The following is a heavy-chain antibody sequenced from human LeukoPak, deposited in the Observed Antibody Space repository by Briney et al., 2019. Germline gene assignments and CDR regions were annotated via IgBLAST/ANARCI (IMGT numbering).Heavy chain of an antibody. CDR3: ARDWLAGNPYHAFDL. Sequence: GGSLRLSCAASGFTFSSYWMSWVRQAPGKGLECVANIKEDGSEEYYVDSVKGRFSISRDNAKNSLYLQMNSLRAEDTAVYYCARDWLAGNPYHAFDLWGKGTMVTVST. CDR1: GFTFSSYW. J-gene: IGHJ3*01. V-gene: IGHV3-7*01. CDR2: IKEDGSEE. D-gene: IGHD3-22*01.